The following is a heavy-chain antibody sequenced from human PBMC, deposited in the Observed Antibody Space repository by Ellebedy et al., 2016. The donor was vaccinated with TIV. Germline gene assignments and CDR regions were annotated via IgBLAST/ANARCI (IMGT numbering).Heavy chain of an antibody. Sequence: GSLRLSCTVSGGSISSYYWSWIRQAPGKGLEWIGSTSSSGGSHYSPSLQRRVTISVDLSKNAFSLRLNSVIAADTAVYYCAKQTRDGYNWDSYYYYMDVWGKGTTVTVSS. V-gene: IGHV4-59*08. CDR1: GGSISSYY. CDR2: TSSSGGS. CDR3: AKQTRDGYNWDSYYYYMDV. D-gene: IGHD5-24*01. J-gene: IGHJ6*03.